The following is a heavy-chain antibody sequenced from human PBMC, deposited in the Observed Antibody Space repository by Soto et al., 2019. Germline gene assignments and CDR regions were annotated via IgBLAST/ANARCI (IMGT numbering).Heavy chain of an antibody. CDR1: GGSITSSSYY. V-gene: IGHV4-39*01. J-gene: IGHJ5*02. Sequence: SETLSLTCTVSGGSITSSSYYWGWIRQPPGKGLEWIGSIYYSGSTYYNPSLKSRATISVDTSKNQFSLKLSSVTAADTAVYYCATQEVGGSYVYTFDPWGQGTLVTVSS. CDR3: ATQEVGGSYVYTFDP. D-gene: IGHD1-26*01. CDR2: IYYSGST.